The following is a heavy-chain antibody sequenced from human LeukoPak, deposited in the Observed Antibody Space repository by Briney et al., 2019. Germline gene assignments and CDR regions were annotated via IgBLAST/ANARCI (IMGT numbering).Heavy chain of an antibody. CDR1: GGSFSGYY. Sequence: SETLSLTCAVYGGSFSGYYWSWIRQPPGKGPEWIGEINHSGSTNYNPSLKSRVTISVDTSKNQLSLKLSSVTAADTAVYYCARGAKWLHSSSWYPPYYYYYMDVWGKGTTVTVSS. J-gene: IGHJ6*03. D-gene: IGHD6-13*01. V-gene: IGHV4-34*01. CDR2: INHSGST. CDR3: ARGAKWLHSSSWYPPYYYYYMDV.